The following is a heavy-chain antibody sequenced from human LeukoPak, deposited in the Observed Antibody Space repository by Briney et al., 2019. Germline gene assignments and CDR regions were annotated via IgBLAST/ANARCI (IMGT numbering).Heavy chain of an antibody. CDR2: INTDGNTR. Sequence: GGSLRLSCATSGFTFSTSWMHWVRQAPGKGLVWVSRINTDGNTRDYADSVKGRFTISRDNAKNTPYLQMNSLRAEDTAVYYCVRDMGYYDKVWGQGTLVTVSS. CDR3: VRDMGYYDKV. J-gene: IGHJ4*02. D-gene: IGHD3-22*01. CDR1: GFTFSTSW. V-gene: IGHV3-74*01.